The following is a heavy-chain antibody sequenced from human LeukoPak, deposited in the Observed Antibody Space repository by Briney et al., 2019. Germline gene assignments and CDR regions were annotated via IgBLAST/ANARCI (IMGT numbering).Heavy chain of an antibody. CDR1: GYSISSGYY. Sequence: PSETLSLTCTVSGYSISSGYYWGWIRQPPGKGLEWIGNIYHSGSTDYNPSLKSRVSISVDTSKNQFSLKLSSVTAADTAVYYCARGWYGDSPYYYMDVWGKGTTVTISS. V-gene: IGHV4-38-2*02. J-gene: IGHJ6*03. CDR3: ARGWYGDSPYYYMDV. CDR2: IYHSGST. D-gene: IGHD4-17*01.